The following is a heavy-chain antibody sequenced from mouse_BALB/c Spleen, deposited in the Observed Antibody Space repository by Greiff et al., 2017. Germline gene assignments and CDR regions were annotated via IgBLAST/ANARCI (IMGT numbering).Heavy chain of an antibody. V-gene: IGHV1S137*01. J-gene: IGHJ1*01. CDR2: ISTYYGDA. CDR3: ARGYGTLYWYFDV. Sequence: VKLQQSGAELVRPGVSVKISCKGSGYTFTDYAMHWVKQSHAKSLEWIGVISTYYGDASYNQKFKGKATMTVDKSSSTAYMELARLTSEDSAIYYCARGYGTLYWYFDVWGAGTTVTVSS. D-gene: IGHD1-1*01. CDR1: GYTFTDYA.